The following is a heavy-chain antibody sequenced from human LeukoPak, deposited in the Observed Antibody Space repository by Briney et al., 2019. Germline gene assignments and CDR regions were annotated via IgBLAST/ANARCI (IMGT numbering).Heavy chain of an antibody. V-gene: IGHV3-7*01. CDR1: GFTFSNYW. CDR2: IKQDGSEK. J-gene: IGHJ3*02. Sequence: GGSLRLSCAASGFTFSNYWMSWVRQAPGKGLEWVANIKQDGSEKYYVDSVEGRFTVSRDNALYLQMNSLRAEDTAVFYCARGGMVRRVMGAFDIWSQGTLVTVSS. D-gene: IGHD3-10*01. CDR3: ARGGMVRRVMGAFDI.